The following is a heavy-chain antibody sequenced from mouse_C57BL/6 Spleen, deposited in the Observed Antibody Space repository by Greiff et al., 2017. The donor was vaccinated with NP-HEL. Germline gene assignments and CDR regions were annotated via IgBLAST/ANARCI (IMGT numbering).Heavy chain of an antibody. D-gene: IGHD2-14*01. V-gene: IGHV1-52*01. CDR2: IDPSDSET. CDR1: GYTFTSYW. J-gene: IGHJ4*01. CDR3: ASRGYTMGTTAHYYAMGD. Sequence: QVQLQQPGAELVRPGSSVKLSCKASGYTFTSYWMHWVKQRPIQGLEWIGNIDPSDSETHYNQKFKDKATLTVDKSSSTAYMQLRSLTSEDSAVYYCASRGYTMGTTAHYYAMGDWGQGASVTVAS.